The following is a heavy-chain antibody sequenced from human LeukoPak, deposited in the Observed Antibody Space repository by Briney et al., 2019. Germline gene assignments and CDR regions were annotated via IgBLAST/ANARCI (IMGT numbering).Heavy chain of an antibody. V-gene: IGHV4-59*01. CDR1: GDSISSYY. J-gene: IGHJ4*02. CDR2: IYYSGST. Sequence: SETLSLTCTVSGDSISSYYWSWIRQPPGKGLEWIGYIYYSGSTNYNPSLKSRVTISVDTSKNQFSLKLSSVTAADTAVYYCARDRGVRGVSFFDYWGQGTLVTVSS. D-gene: IGHD3-10*01. CDR3: ARDRGVRGVSFFDY.